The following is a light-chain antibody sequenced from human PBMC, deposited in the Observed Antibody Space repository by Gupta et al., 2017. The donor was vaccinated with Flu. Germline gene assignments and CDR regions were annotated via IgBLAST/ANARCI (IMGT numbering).Light chain of an antibody. V-gene: IGKV1D-12*01. CDR3: QQAHSFPLT. CDR1: HDIIRW. CDR2: AAS. Sequence: IQMTQSPSSVSASLGDSVTITFRASHDIIRWLAWYQQRPGKAPKLLIFAASTLERGVPSRFSGSGSGTEFTLSINGLQPDDFATYYCQQAHSFPLTFGGGTKVEIK. J-gene: IGKJ4*01.